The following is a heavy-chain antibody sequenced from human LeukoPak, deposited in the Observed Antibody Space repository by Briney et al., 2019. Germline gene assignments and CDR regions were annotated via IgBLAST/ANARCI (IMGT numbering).Heavy chain of an antibody. J-gene: IGHJ4*02. CDR1: GGSISSYY. CDR3: ARAYYYGSGSYGLDY. Sequence: SETLSLTCTVSGGSISSYYWSWIRQPPGKGLEWIGYIYYSGSTNYNPSLKSRLTISVDASKNQFSLKLASVTAADTAVYYCARAYYYGSGSYGLDYWGQGTLVTVSS. CDR2: IYYSGST. D-gene: IGHD3-10*01. V-gene: IGHV4-59*01.